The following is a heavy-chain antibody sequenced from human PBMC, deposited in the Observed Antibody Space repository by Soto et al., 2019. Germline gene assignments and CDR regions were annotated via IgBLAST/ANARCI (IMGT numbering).Heavy chain of an antibody. D-gene: IGHD2-21*02. CDR3: AREIVTAGGNNYFDP. Sequence: SETLSLTCGVSRGTHASSHWWSWVRQSPGRGLEWIGNVYHTGNTNFNPSLQSRVTFSVDKSNNQFSLRLTSVTAADTAVYFCAREIVTAGGNNYFDPWGPGTLVTVSS. CDR1: RGTHASSHW. V-gene: IGHV4-4*02. CDR2: VYHTGNT. J-gene: IGHJ5*02.